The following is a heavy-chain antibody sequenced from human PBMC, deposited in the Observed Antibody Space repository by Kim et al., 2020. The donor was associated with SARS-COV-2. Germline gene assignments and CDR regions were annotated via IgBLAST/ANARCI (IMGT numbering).Heavy chain of an antibody. Sequence: GGSLRLSCEASGFTFSNFAMSWVRQIPGKGLEWVSFITSDGATHYADSVKGRFVISRDNTKKTLNLQMNSLTAEDTAIYYCARSYEAKRGLGVTTFSDWGQGTQVTVSS. D-gene: IGHD4-17*01. J-gene: IGHJ4*02. CDR2: ITSDGAT. CDR3: ARSYEAKRGLGVTTFSD. V-gene: IGHV3-23*01. CDR1: GFTFSNFA.